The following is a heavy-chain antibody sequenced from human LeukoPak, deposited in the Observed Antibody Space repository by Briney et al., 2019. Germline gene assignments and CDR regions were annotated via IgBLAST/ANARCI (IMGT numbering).Heavy chain of an antibody. V-gene: IGHV4-39*01. CDR2: IYYGGST. Sequence: PSETLSLTCTVSGGSISTSNYYWGWIRQPPGKGLEWIGSIYYGGSTYYNPSLRSRVTISVDTSNNQFSLKLNSVTAADTAVYYCARVKASAVWGYPTAGRFDYWGQGTLVTVSS. CDR1: GGSISTSNYY. J-gene: IGHJ4*02. D-gene: IGHD3-16*01. CDR3: ARVKASAVWGYPTAGRFDY.